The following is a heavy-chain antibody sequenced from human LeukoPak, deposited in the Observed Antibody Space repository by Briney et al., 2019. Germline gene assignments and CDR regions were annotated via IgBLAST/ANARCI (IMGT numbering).Heavy chain of an antibody. J-gene: IGHJ5*02. D-gene: IGHD5-24*01. Sequence: ASVKVSCMASGYTFTSYDINWVRQATGQGLEWMGWMNPNSGNTGYAQKFQGRVTMTRNTSISTAYMELSSLRSEDTAVYYCARAPSISLNWFDPWGQGTLVTVSS. CDR1: GYTFTSYD. CDR2: MNPNSGNT. CDR3: ARAPSISLNWFDP. V-gene: IGHV1-8*01.